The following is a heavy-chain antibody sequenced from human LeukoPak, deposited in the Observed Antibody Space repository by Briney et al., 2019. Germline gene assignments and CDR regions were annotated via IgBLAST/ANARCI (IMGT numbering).Heavy chain of an antibody. D-gene: IGHD6-13*01. Sequence: GGSLRLSCAASGFTFNNYAMSWFRQTPGKGLEWVSAISGSGDRTYYAESVKGRFSISRDNSKNTLYLQMHSLRAEDTAVYYCAKDHSSSWRKSFDYWGQGTLVTVSS. J-gene: IGHJ4*02. CDR2: ISGSGDRT. CDR1: GFTFNNYA. CDR3: AKDHSSSWRKSFDY. V-gene: IGHV3-23*01.